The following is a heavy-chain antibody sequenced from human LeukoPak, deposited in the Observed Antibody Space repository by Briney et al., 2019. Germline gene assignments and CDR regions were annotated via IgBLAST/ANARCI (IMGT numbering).Heavy chain of an antibody. CDR2: IKYDGSQK. V-gene: IGHV3-7*01. CDR3: ARDAPYSSSP. D-gene: IGHD6-13*01. CDR1: GFTFSSVAYW. Sequence: GGSLSLSCAASGFTFSSVAYWMTWVRQAPGKGMEWVANIKYDGSQKYYVDSVKDRFTISRDNTKNSLYLQMNSLRAEDTAVYYCARDAPYSSSPWGQGTLVTVSS. J-gene: IGHJ5*02.